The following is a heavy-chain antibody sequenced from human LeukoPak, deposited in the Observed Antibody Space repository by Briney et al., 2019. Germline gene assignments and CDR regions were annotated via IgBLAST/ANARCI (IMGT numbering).Heavy chain of an antibody. CDR2: IRYDAYGE. CDR1: GFTFSSHG. J-gene: IGHJ5*02. D-gene: IGHD1-14*01. V-gene: IGHV3-30*02. CDR3: AKDPFGAKTGHYDRISQQLNWFDP. Sequence: GGSLRLSCAASGFTFSSHGMHWVRQAPAKGRDWVAFIRYDAYGEYYADSVKGRFTISRDNSRNTLYLQMNSLRPEDTAMYYCAKDPFGAKTGHYDRISQQLNWFDPWGQGTLVTVSS.